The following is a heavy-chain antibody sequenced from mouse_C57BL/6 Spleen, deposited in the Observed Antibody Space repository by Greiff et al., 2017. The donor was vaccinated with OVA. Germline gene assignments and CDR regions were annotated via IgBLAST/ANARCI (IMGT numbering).Heavy chain of an antibody. CDR3: ARGGNGKGNWYFEV. V-gene: IGHV5-17*01. CDR1: GFTFSDYG. J-gene: IGHJ1*03. CDR2: ISSGSSTI. D-gene: IGHD1-1*01. Sequence: EVMLVESGGGLVKPGGSLKLSCAASGFTFSDYGMHWVRQAPEKGLEWVADISSGSSTIYSADTVKGRFTISRDNAKNTLFLQMTSLRTEETAMYYCARGGNGKGNWYFEVGGTGTTVTVAS.